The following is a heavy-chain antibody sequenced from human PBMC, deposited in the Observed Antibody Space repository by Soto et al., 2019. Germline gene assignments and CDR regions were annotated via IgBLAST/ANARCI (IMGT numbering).Heavy chain of an antibody. V-gene: IGHV2-5*02. D-gene: IGHD2-2*01. CDR2: IYWDDDT. CDR1: GFSLSADGVA. Sequence: ITLKESGPTLVKPTQSLTLTCTFSGFSLSADGVAVGWIRQPPGKALEWLALIYWDDDTRYRPSLKSRLTITKYTSKNHVVLTMINLDPVDTATYYCAHAYGGTSWPNDAFDVWGQGTVVTVSS. J-gene: IGHJ3*01. CDR3: AHAYGGTSWPNDAFDV.